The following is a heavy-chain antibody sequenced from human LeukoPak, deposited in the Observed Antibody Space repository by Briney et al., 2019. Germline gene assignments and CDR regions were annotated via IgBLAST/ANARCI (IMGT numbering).Heavy chain of an antibody. CDR3: ARAEAGGYDFRD. Sequence: GGSLTLSCAASGFTFSSYSMNWVRQAPGKGLEWVSSISSSSSYIYYADSVKGRFTISRDNAKNSLYLQMNSLRAEDTAVYYCARAEAGGYDFRDWGQGTLVTVSS. CDR2: ISSSSSYI. CDR1: GFTFSSYS. D-gene: IGHD5-12*01. V-gene: IGHV3-21*01. J-gene: IGHJ4*02.